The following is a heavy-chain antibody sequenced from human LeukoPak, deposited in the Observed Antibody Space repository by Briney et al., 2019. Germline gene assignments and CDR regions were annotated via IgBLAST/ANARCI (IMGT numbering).Heavy chain of an antibody. J-gene: IGHJ6*02. CDR3: ARSPYGTPAGMDV. D-gene: IGHD3-10*01. Sequence: GGSLRLSCAASGFTFSDYYMSWIRRAPGKGLEWVSYISSSGSTIYYADSVKGRFTISRDNAKNSLYLQMNSLRAKDTAVYYCARSPYGTPAGMDVWGQGTTVTVSS. CDR2: ISSSGSTI. CDR1: GFTFSDYY. V-gene: IGHV3-11*01.